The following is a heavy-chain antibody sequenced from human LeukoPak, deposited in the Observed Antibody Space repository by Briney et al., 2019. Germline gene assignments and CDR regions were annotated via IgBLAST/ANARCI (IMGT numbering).Heavy chain of an antibody. CDR2: ISGYNGKT. Sequence: GASVKVSCKASGYTFTSDGMSWVRQAPGQALEWMGWISGYNGKTNYAQKFQGRVTMTTDTSTSTAYMELRSLRSDDTAVYYCARDPDGDYDFDYWGQGTLVTVSS. CDR3: ARDPDGDYDFDY. J-gene: IGHJ4*02. CDR1: GYTFTSDG. D-gene: IGHD4-17*01. V-gene: IGHV1-18*04.